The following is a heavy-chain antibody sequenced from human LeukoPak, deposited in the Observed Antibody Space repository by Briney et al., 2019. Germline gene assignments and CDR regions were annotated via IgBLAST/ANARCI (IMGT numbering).Heavy chain of an antibody. Sequence: PGGSLRLSCAASGFTFSSYGMHWVRQAPGKGLEWVAFIRYDGSNKYYADSVKGRFTISRDNSKNTLYLQMNSLRAEDTAVYYCAKVSNRVYQRPDYWGQGTLVTVSS. V-gene: IGHV3-30*02. J-gene: IGHJ4*02. D-gene: IGHD2-2*01. CDR3: AKVSNRVYQRPDY. CDR1: GFTFSSYG. CDR2: IRYDGSNK.